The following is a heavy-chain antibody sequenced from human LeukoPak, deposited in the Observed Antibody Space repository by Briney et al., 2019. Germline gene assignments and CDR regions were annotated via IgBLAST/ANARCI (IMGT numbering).Heavy chain of an antibody. Sequence: GGSLRLSCAASGFTFSSYAMHWVRQAPGKGLEYVSTISTNGGRTYYANSVKGRFTISRDNSKNTVYLQMGSLRAEDMAVYYCARERRGDDAFDIWGHGTMVTVSS. J-gene: IGHJ3*02. CDR1: GFTFSSYA. CDR3: ARERRGDDAFDI. D-gene: IGHD3-16*01. CDR2: ISTNGGRT. V-gene: IGHV3-64*01.